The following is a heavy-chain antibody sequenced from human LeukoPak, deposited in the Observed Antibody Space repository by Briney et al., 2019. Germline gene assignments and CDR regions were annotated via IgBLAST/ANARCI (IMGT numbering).Heavy chain of an antibody. Sequence: GGSLRLSCAASGFTFSSYSMNWARQAPGKGLEWVSSISSCSSYIYYADSVKGRFTISRDNAKNSLYLQMNSLRAEDTAVYYCASYNDYGGNWFDPWGQGTLDTVSS. CDR1: GFTFSSYS. CDR3: ASYNDYGGNWFDP. J-gene: IGHJ5*02. V-gene: IGHV3-21*01. CDR2: ISSCSSYI. D-gene: IGHD4-23*01.